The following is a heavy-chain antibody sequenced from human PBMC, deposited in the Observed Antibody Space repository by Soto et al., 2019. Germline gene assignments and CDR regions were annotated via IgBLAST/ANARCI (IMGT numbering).Heavy chain of an antibody. CDR2: MNHNSGNT. J-gene: IGHJ4*02. D-gene: IGHD3-16*02. Sequence: QVQLVQSGAEVKKPGASVKVSCKASGYTFTSYDINWVRQATGQGLEWMGWMNHNSGNTGYAQKFQGRVTMTRNTSISTAYLELSSLRPNDTAVYYCARGYEYVWGGYRIQLRYWGQGTLVTVSS. CDR3: ARGYEYVWGGYRIQLRY. CDR1: GYTFTSYD. V-gene: IGHV1-8*01.